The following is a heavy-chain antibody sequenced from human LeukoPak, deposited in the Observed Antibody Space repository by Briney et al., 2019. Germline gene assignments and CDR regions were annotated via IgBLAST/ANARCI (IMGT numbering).Heavy chain of an antibody. CDR2: INSDGSST. V-gene: IGHV3-74*01. CDR3: ARGGYYYDSSGYLSLGDH. Sequence: GGSLRLSCAASGFTLSSYWMHWVRQVPGKGLVWVSGINSDGSSTSYADSAKGRFTISRDNAKNTLYLQMNSLRAEDTAVYYCARGGYYYDSSGYLSLGDHWGQGTVVTVSS. J-gene: IGHJ4*02. D-gene: IGHD3-22*01. CDR1: GFTLSSYW.